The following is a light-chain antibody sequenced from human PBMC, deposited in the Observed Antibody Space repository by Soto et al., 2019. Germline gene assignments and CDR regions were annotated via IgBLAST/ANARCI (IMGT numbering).Light chain of an antibody. CDR3: QHCYYLPI. CDR1: HDITSF. Sequence: DIQMTQSPSSLSASVGDRVTITCQASHDITSFLNWYHHKPGISPKLLIYDASILEAGVPTRFSGSGSGTHIAFTISSLQTEDVATYHCQHCYYLPIFVPGTTVDFK. V-gene: IGKV1-33*01. J-gene: IGKJ3*01. CDR2: DAS.